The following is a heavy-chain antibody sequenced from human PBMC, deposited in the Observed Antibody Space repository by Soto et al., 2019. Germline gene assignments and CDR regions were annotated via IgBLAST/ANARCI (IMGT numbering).Heavy chain of an antibody. V-gene: IGHV3-23*01. CDR2: ISGSGGST. J-gene: IGHJ3*02. CDR3: ARGLGYCSGGSCYQDAFDI. D-gene: IGHD2-15*01. CDR1: GFTFSSYA. Sequence: EVQLLESGGGLVQPGGSLRLSCAASGFTFSSYAMSWVRQAPGKRLEWVSAISGSGGSTYYADSVKGRFTISRDNSKNTLYLQMNSLRAEDTAVYYCARGLGYCSGGSCYQDAFDIWGQGTIVIVSS.